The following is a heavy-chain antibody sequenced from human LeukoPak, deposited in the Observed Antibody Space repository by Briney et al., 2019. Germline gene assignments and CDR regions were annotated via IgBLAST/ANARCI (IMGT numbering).Heavy chain of an antibody. D-gene: IGHD3-10*01. CDR2: IYYSGST. CDR1: GGSISSYY. J-gene: IGHJ5*02. V-gene: IGHV4-59*13. CDR3: APPAPHYYGSGSYFS. Sequence: SETVSLTCTVSGGSISSYYWSWIREPPGKGLVWIGYIYYSGSTNYNPSLKSRVTISVDTSKNQFSLKVSAVTPADTAVYFTAPPAPHYYGSGSYFSCGQGNLVTVSS.